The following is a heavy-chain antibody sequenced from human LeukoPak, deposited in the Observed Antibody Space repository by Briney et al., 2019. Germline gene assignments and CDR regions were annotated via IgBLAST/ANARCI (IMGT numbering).Heavy chain of an antibody. CDR3: AKDAVFGDYEWVFDY. Sequence: GGSLRLSCAASGLSSSSYGMHWVRQGPGKGLEWVAVISYDGSNKYYADSVKGRFTISRDNSKNTLYLQMNSRRAEDTAGYYCAKDAVFGDYEWVFDYWGQGTLVTVSS. CDR2: ISYDGSNK. V-gene: IGHV3-30*18. D-gene: IGHD4-17*01. J-gene: IGHJ4*02. CDR1: GLSSSSYG.